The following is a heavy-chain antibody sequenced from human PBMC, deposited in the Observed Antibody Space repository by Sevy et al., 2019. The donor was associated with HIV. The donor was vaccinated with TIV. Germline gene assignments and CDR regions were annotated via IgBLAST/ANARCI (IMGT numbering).Heavy chain of an antibody. CDR2: ISSSGSTI. J-gene: IGHJ3*02. V-gene: IGHV3-11*04. D-gene: IGHD5-18*01. CDR3: LRVDTAMVPDHDAFDI. CDR1: GFTFSDYY. Sequence: GGSLRLSCAASGFTFSDYYMSWIRQAPGKGLEWVSYISSSGSTIYYADSVKGRFTISRDNAKNSLYLQMNSLRAEDTAVYYCLRVDTAMVPDHDAFDIWGQGTMVTVSS.